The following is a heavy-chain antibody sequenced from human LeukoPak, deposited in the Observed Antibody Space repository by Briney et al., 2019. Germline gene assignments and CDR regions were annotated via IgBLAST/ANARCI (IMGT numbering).Heavy chain of an antibody. J-gene: IGHJ6*02. Sequence: ASVKVSCKASGYTLTGYYMHWVRQAPGQGLEWMGRINPNSGGTNYAQKFQGRVTMTRDTSISTAYMELSRLRSDDTAVYYCARGHSSGSPPYYYYYGMDVWGQGTTVTVSS. V-gene: IGHV1-2*06. CDR1: GYTLTGYY. D-gene: IGHD3-22*01. CDR3: ARGHSSGSPPYYYYYGMDV. CDR2: INPNSGGT.